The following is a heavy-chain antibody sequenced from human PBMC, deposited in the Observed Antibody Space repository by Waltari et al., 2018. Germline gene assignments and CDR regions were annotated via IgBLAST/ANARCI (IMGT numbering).Heavy chain of an antibody. CDR1: GYTFTSYG. J-gene: IGHJ4*02. CDR3: ARDLRRGEYSSSLSFDY. Sequence: QVQLVKSGAEVKKPGASVKVSCKASGYTFTSYGISWMRQAPGQGLEWMGWISAYNGNTNYAQKLQGRVTMTTDTSTSTAYMELRSLRSDDTAVYYCARDLRRGEYSSSLSFDYWGQGTLVTVSS. V-gene: IGHV1-18*01. D-gene: IGHD6-6*01. CDR2: ISAYNGNT.